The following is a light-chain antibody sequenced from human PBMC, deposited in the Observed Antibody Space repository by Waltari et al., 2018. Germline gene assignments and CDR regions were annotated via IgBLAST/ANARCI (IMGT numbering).Light chain of an antibody. CDR1: QSLHHSNGNDY. J-gene: IGKJ1*01. V-gene: IGKV2-28*01. CDR3: MQGLETPWS. Sequence: DIVMTQSPPSLAVIPGQAASISCRSSQSLHHSNGNDYLDWYLQKPGQSPQLLIYFASKRASGVPDRFSGSAAGIDFTMTISRVEEDDVGVYYCMQGLETPWSFGQGTKVEMK. CDR2: FAS.